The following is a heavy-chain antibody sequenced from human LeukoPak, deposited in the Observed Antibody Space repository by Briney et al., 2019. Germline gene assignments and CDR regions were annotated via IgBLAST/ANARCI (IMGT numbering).Heavy chain of an antibody. V-gene: IGHV1-2*02. D-gene: IGHD4-17*01. J-gene: IGHJ4*02. Sequence: ASVKVSCKASGYTFTGYYMHWVRQAPGQGLEWMGWIDPNSGGTNYAQKFQGRVTMTRDTSISTAYMELSRLRSDDTAVYYCRTDRYGDYGDYIDYWGQGTLVTVSS. CDR1: GYTFTGYY. CDR2: IDPNSGGT. CDR3: RTDRYGDYGDYIDY.